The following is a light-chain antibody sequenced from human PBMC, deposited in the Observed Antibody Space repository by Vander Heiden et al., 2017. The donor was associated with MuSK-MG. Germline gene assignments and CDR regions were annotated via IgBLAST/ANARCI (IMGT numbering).Light chain of an antibody. Sequence: DIVMTQSPDSLAVSLGERATIKCKSSQSVLYSSNNKNYLAWYQQKPGQPPKLLIYWASTRESGVPDRFSGSGSGTDFTLTISSLQAEDVAVYYCQQDDSIPLTFGGGTKVEIK. CDR2: WAS. J-gene: IGKJ4*01. CDR3: QQDDSIPLT. V-gene: IGKV4-1*01. CDR1: QSVLYSSNNKNY.